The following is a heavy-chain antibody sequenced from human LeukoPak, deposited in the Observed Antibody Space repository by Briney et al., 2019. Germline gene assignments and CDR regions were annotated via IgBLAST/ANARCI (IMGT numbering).Heavy chain of an antibody. CDR3: AREGTGEYHFDY. CDR2: IYSSGSA. J-gene: IGHJ4*02. D-gene: IGHD7-27*01. Sequence: PSETLSLTCVVSGGSISSFYWSWIRQPPGKALEWIGYIYSSGSAKYSPSYNPSLKSRVTISVDTSKNQFSLKLSSVTATDTAVYYCAREGTGEYHFDYWGQGTLVTVSS. CDR1: GGSISSFY. V-gene: IGHV4-59*01.